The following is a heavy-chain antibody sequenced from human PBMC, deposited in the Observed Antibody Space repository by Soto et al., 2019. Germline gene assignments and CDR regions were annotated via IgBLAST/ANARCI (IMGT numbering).Heavy chain of an antibody. J-gene: IGHJ6*02. CDR1: GGSISSGGYY. V-gene: IGHV4-31*03. CDR2: IYYSGST. D-gene: IGHD4-17*01. Sequence: QVQLQESGPGLVKPSQTLSLTCTVSGGSISSGGYYWSWIRQHPGKGLEWIGYIYYSGSTYYNPSLKSRITISVDTSKNQFSLKLSSVTAADTAVYYCARDGDPYQYYYYGMDGWGQGTTVTVSS. CDR3: ARDGDPYQYYYYGMDG.